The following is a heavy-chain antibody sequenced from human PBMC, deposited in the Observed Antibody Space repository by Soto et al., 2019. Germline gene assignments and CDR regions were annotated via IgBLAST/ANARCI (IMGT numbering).Heavy chain of an antibody. Sequence: SVKVSCKASGGTFSSYAISWVRQAPGQGLEWMGGIIPIFGTANYAQKFQGRVTITADESTSTAYMELSSLRSEDTAVYYCARERSTTTTIFGVVPPYYFDYSGQGTLVTVSS. CDR2: IIPIFGTA. CDR1: GGTFSSYA. CDR3: ARERSTTTTIFGVVPPYYFDY. D-gene: IGHD3-3*01. J-gene: IGHJ4*02. V-gene: IGHV1-69*13.